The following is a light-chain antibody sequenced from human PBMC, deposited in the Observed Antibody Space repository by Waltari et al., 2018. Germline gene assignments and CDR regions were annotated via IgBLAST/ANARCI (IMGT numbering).Light chain of an antibody. CDR3: QQSYSTPYS. CDR2: AAS. Sequence: DIQMTHSPSSLSAFVGDRVTITCRASQSISSYLNWYQQKPGKAPKLLIYAASNLQSGVPSRFSGSGSGTDFTLTITSLQPEDFATYFCQQSYSTPYSFAQGTKVEIK. CDR1: QSISSY. J-gene: IGKJ2*03. V-gene: IGKV1-39*01.